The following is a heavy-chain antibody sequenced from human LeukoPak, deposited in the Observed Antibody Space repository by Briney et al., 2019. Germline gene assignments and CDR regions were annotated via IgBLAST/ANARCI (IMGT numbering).Heavy chain of an antibody. CDR1: GGSISSYY. CDR3: APGILGTFDP. Sequence: SETLSLTCTVPGGSISSYYWSWIRQPPGEGLEWIGYIYYSGSTNYNPSLKSRVTISVDTSKNQFSLKLSSVTAADTAVYYCAPGILGTFDPWGQGTLVTVSS. D-gene: IGHD2-15*01. J-gene: IGHJ5*02. V-gene: IGHV4-59*01. CDR2: IYYSGST.